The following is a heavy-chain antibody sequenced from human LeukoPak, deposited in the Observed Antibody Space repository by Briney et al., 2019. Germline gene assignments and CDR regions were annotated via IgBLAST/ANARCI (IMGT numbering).Heavy chain of an antibody. J-gene: IGHJ5*02. CDR2: IYPGDSDT. CDR1: GYSFTSYW. D-gene: IGHD2-15*01. V-gene: IGHV5-51*01. CDR3: ARAIYCSGGSCYPSYIWFDP. Sequence: GESLKISCKGSGYSFTSYWIGWVRQMPGKGLEWMGIIYPGDSDTRYSPSFQGQVTISADKSINTAYLQWSSLKASDTAMYYCARAIYCSGGSCYPSYIWFDPWGQGTLVTVSS.